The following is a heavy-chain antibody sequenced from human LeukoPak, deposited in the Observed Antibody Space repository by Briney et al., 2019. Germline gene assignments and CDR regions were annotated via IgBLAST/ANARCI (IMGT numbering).Heavy chain of an antibody. Sequence: GASVKVSCKASGYTFTSYDINWVRQATGQGLEWMGWMNPNSGNTGYAQKFQGRVTMTRNTSISTAYMELSSLRSEDAAVYYCARGFGSSGWYGNYWSQGTLVTVSS. CDR1: GYTFTSYD. CDR2: MNPNSGNT. J-gene: IGHJ4*02. CDR3: ARGFGSSGWYGNY. V-gene: IGHV1-8*01. D-gene: IGHD6-19*01.